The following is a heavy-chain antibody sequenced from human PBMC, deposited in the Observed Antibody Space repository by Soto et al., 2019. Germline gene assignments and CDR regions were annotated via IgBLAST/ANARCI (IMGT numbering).Heavy chain of an antibody. J-gene: IGHJ4*02. Sequence: SETLSLTCTVSGGSISSYYWSWIRQPPGKGLEWIGYIYYSGSTNYNPSLKSRVTISVDTSKNQFSLKLSSVTAADTAVYYCARHENDFWSGYYYFDYWGQGTLVTVSS. D-gene: IGHD3-3*01. CDR3: ARHENDFWSGYYYFDY. CDR1: GGSISSYY. CDR2: IYYSGST. V-gene: IGHV4-59*08.